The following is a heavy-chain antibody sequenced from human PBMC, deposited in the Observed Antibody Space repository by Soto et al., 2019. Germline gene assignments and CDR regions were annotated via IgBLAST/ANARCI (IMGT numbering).Heavy chain of an antibody. Sequence: PGGSLRLSCAASGFTFSSYSMNWVRQAPGKGLEWVSYISSSSTIYYADSVKGRFTISRDNAKNSLYLQMNSLRAEDTAVYYCARGYSGSQLDYWGQGTLVTVSS. CDR2: ISSSSTI. J-gene: IGHJ4*02. D-gene: IGHD1-26*01. CDR3: ARGYSGSQLDY. V-gene: IGHV3-48*01. CDR1: GFTFSSYS.